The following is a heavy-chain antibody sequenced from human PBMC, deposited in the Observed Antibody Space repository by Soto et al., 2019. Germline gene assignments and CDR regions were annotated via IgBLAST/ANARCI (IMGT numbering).Heavy chain of an antibody. J-gene: IGHJ3*02. Sequence: GGSLRLSCAASGFTFSSYWMHWVRQAPGKGLVWVSRINSDGSSTSYADSVKGRFTISRDNAKNTLYLQMNSLRAEDTAVYYCARDPLAAAGFDAFDIWGRGTMVTVSS. D-gene: IGHD6-13*01. V-gene: IGHV3-74*01. CDR2: INSDGSST. CDR3: ARDPLAAAGFDAFDI. CDR1: GFTFSSYW.